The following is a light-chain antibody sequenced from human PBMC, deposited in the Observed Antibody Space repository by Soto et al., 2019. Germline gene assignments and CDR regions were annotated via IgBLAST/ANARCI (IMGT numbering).Light chain of an antibody. Sequence: EIVLTQSPGTLSLSPGETATLSCRASQSVSSSYLAWYQQKPGQAPRLLIYGASSRATGIADRFSGSGSGTDFTLTISRLEPEDFAVYSCQQYGSSPRTFGQGTKLEIK. J-gene: IGKJ2*01. CDR3: QQYGSSPRT. CDR2: GAS. CDR1: QSVSSSY. V-gene: IGKV3-20*01.